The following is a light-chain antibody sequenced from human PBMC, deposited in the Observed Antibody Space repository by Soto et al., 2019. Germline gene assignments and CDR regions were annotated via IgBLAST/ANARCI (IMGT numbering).Light chain of an antibody. J-gene: IGKJ5*01. CDR1: QSFSSY. V-gene: IGKV3-11*01. CDR3: QQRSNWPPVIT. CDR2: DAS. Sequence: EIVLTQSPATLSLSPGERVTLSCRASQSFSSYLAWYQQKPGQAPRLLIYDASKRATGIPARFSGRGSGTDFTLTISSLEPKDFAVYYCQQRSNWPPVITLGQGTRLEIK.